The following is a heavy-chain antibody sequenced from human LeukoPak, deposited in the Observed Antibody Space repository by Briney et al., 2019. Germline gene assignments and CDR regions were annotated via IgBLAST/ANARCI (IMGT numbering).Heavy chain of an antibody. J-gene: IGHJ5*02. D-gene: IGHD3-3*01. CDR2: IYASWHT. V-gene: IGHV4-4*07. Sequence: SQTLSLTCSVSGGSITSAYWCWIRQPARQALDRVGRIYASWHTNYNPSLQSRVTMSLDTSDNQYSLILRSVAAADATVYYCVGVSLAVSNFDPWGQGTLVTVSS. CDR1: GGSITSAY. CDR3: VGVSLAVSNFDP.